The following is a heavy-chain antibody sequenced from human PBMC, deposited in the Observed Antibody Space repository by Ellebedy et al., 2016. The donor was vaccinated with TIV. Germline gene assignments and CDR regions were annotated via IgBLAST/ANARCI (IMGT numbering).Heavy chain of an antibody. J-gene: IGHJ5*02. Sequence: GGSLRLXCAASGFTFSSYTMRRLRQPPGTGLEWVSDISGSGGGTYYADSVKGRFTISRDNYKNTLYLQMNSLRVEDTAVYYCAKGITAAVVEGSLFDPWGQGTLVTVSS. CDR3: AKGITAAVVEGSLFDP. CDR2: ISGSGGGT. CDR1: GFTFSSYT. D-gene: IGHD6-13*01. V-gene: IGHV3-23*01.